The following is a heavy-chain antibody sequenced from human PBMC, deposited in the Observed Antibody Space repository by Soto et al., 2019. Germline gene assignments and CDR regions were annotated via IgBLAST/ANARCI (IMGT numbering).Heavy chain of an antibody. CDR2: ISGSGGST. V-gene: IGHV3-23*01. J-gene: IGHJ3*02. Sequence: GRSLRLSCAASGFTFSSYAMGWVRQAPGKGLEWVSAISGSGGSTYYSDSVKGRFTISRDNAKNTLYLQVNSRRAEDTAVYYCAKARGSGYPLGAFDIWGQGTMDSV. D-gene: IGHD5-12*01. CDR1: GFTFSSYA. CDR3: AKARGSGYPLGAFDI.